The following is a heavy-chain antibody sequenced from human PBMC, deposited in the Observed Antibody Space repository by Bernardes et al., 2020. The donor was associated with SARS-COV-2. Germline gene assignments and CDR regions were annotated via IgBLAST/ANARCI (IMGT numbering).Heavy chain of an antibody. J-gene: IGHJ4*02. CDR2: IHYSGST. V-gene: IGHV4-59*01. CDR1: GDSINSYY. D-gene: IGHD6-19*01. CDR3: ARDFKTREAGSVLL. Sequence: SETLSLTCTVSGDSINSYYWSWIRQPPGKGLEWIGYIHYSGSTDYNPSLKSRVTISVDRSKNQFSLKLDSVTAEDTAVYYCARDFKTREAGSVLLWGQGTLVTVSS.